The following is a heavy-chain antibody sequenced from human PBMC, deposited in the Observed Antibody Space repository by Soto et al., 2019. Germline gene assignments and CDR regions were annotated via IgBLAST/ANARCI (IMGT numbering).Heavy chain of an antibody. D-gene: IGHD2-2*01. V-gene: IGHV3-23*01. CDR3: ATSGHCNSLKCTSFDM. J-gene: IGHJ3*02. CDR2: VGGTGDT. Sequence: EVQLFESGGALVQPGGSLRLSCAASRLTFSNYVVNWVRQAPGKGLEWVSTVGGTGDTYYPDSVKGRFTSSRDNSKNMIYLQMSGLRAEDTAVYYCATSGHCNSLKCTSFDMWGQGTMVAVSS. CDR1: RLTFSNYV.